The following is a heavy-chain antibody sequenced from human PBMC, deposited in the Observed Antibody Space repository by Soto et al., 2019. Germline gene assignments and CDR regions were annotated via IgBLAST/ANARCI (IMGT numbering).Heavy chain of an antibody. Sequence: QVQLQESGPGLVKPSQTLSLTCTVSGGSISSGGYYWSWIRQHPGKGLEWIGYVYYSGSAYYNPSRKSRVTISVDKSKNQFSLKLSSVTAADTAVYYCAREGGIVGATAADYWGQGTLVTVSS. CDR2: VYYSGSA. D-gene: IGHD1-26*01. J-gene: IGHJ4*02. CDR3: AREGGIVGATAADY. V-gene: IGHV4-31*03. CDR1: GGSISSGGYY.